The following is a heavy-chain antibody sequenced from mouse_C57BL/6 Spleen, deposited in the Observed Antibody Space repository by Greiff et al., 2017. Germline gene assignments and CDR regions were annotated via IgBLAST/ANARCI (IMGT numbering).Heavy chain of an antibody. CDR1: GYSITSGYY. Sequence: EVKLVESGPGLVKPSQSLSLTCSVTGYSITSGYYWNWIRQFPGNKLEWMGYISYDGSNNYNPSLKNRISITRDTSKNQFFLKLNSVTTEDTATYYCARGHGSSYWYFDVWGTGTTVTVSS. J-gene: IGHJ1*03. D-gene: IGHD1-1*01. V-gene: IGHV3-6*01. CDR2: ISYDGSN. CDR3: ARGHGSSYWYFDV.